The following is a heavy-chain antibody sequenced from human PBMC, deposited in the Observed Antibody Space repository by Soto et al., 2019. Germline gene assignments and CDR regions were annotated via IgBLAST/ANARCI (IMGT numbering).Heavy chain of an antibody. CDR3: AKDRGGDCPDNSCYFGADY. CDR1: GFTFSSYG. J-gene: IGHJ4*02. D-gene: IGHD2-2*01. V-gene: IGHV3-30*18. Sequence: GGSLRLSCVGSGFTFSSYGMHWVRQAPGKGLECVAVISGTGSSHYYAASVEGRFTISRENSKNTLSLHMDRLRVEDTAVYYCAKDRGGDCPDNSCYFGADYWGQGTPVTVSS. CDR2: ISGTGSSH.